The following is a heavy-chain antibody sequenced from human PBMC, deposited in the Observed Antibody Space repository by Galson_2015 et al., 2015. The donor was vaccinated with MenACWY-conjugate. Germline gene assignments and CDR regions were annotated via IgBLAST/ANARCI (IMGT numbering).Heavy chain of an antibody. CDR2: INPSGGST. D-gene: IGHD3-22*01. V-gene: IGHV1-46*01. Sequence: SVKVSCKASGYTFTSYYMHWVRQAPGQGLEWMGIINPSGGSTSYAQKFQGRVTMTRDTSTSTVYMELSSLRSEDTAVYYCARDHYYDSSGYYTGWIDYWGQGTLVTVSS. J-gene: IGHJ4*02. CDR1: GYTFTSYY. CDR3: ARDHYYDSSGYYTGWIDY.